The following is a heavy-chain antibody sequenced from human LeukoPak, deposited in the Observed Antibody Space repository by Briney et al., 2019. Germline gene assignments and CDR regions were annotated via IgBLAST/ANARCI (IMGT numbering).Heavy chain of an antibody. V-gene: IGHV1-69*01. Sequence: SVKVSCKASGGILGTYGISWVRQAPGEGLEWIGDIIPVTGTTNYAQKFQDRATITADESTNTVYMELRSLRYADTAVFYCAKYAIFTEHGVPLTLDAADHWGQGALVTVSS. CDR3: AKYAIFTEHGVPLTLDAADH. CDR2: IIPVTGTT. J-gene: IGHJ4*02. D-gene: IGHD2-8*01. CDR1: GGILGTYG.